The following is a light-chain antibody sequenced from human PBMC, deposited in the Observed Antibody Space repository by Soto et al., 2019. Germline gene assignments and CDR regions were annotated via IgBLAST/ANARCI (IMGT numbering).Light chain of an antibody. CDR1: QRVSSSY. J-gene: IGKJ1*01. CDR2: GAS. CDR3: QQYGSSPRT. Sequence: EIVLTQSPGTLSLSPGERATLSCRASQRVSSSYLGWYQQKPGQAPRLLIYGASSRATGIPDRFSGSGSGTDVTLPVSSLEREDFAVYYCQQYGSSPRTFGQGTKVEIK. V-gene: IGKV3-20*01.